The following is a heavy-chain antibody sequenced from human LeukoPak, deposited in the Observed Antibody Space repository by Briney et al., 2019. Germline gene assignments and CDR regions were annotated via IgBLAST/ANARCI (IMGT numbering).Heavy chain of an antibody. V-gene: IGHV3-7*01. CDR2: IKQDGSEK. CDR1: GFTFSRYW. D-gene: IGHD2-2*01. J-gene: IGHJ4*02. CDR3: VRGGYCSNSCYLDY. Sequence: GGSLRLSCAASGFTFSRYWMSWVRQAPGKGLEWVANIKQDGSEKYYVDSVKGRFTISRDNAKNSLYLQMNSLRAEDTAVYYCVRGGYCSNSCYLDYWGQGTLVTVSS.